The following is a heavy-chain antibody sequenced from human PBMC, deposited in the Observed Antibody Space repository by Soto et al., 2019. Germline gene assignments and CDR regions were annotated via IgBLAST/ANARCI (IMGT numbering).Heavy chain of an antibody. J-gene: IGHJ5*02. V-gene: IGHV3-23*01. Sequence: EVQLLESGGDLIQPGGPLRLSCAASGFTFSSNSFTWVRQAPGKGLEYVSGISIGGDKTWHADSVKGRFTVSRDNSKNTVYLQMNSPRVDDTAVYYCAKWDGYGDHWGQGTLVTVSS. CDR2: ISIGGDKT. D-gene: IGHD5-12*01. CDR1: GFTFSSNS. CDR3: AKWDGYGDH.